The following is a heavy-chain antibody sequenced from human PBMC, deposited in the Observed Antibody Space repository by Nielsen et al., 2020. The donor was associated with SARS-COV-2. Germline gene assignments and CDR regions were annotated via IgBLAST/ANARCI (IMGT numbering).Heavy chain of an antibody. J-gene: IGHJ4*02. V-gene: IGHV3-30*03. CDR3: ATDDYGDYRFDY. CDR1: GFTFSSYG. D-gene: IGHD4-17*01. Sequence: GGSLRLSCAASGFTFSSYGMHWVRQAPGKGLEWVAVISYDGSNKYYADSVKGRFTISRDNSKNTLYLQMNSLRAEDTAVYYCATDDYGDYRFDYWGQGTLVTVSS. CDR2: ISYDGSNK.